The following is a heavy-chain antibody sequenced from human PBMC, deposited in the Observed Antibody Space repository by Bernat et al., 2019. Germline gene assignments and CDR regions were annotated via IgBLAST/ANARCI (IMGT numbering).Heavy chain of an antibody. D-gene: IGHD3-22*01. CDR1: GGSISSSSYY. CDR3: ARAPATMIVVDNFFDY. CDR2: IYYSGST. V-gene: IGHV4-39*01. J-gene: IGHJ4*02. Sequence: QLQLQESGPGLVKPSETLSLTCTVSGGSISSSSYYWGWIRQPPGKGLEWIGSIYYSGSTYYNPSLKSRVTISVDTSKNQFSLKLSSVTAADTAVYYCARAPATMIVVDNFFDYWGQGTLVPVSP.